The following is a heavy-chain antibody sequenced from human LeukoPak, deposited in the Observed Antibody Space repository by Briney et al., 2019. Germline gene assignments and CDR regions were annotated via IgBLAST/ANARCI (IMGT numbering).Heavy chain of an antibody. CDR1: GFTFGDYA. D-gene: IGHD3-16*02. Sequence: GSLRLSCTASGFTFGDYAMSWFRQAPGKGLEWVGVIRSKAYGGTADYAASVKGRFTISRDDSKSIAYLQMNSLKTEDTGVYFCVRYTTTSRYTYFGMDVWGQGTTVTVSS. J-gene: IGHJ6*02. CDR2: IRSKAYGGTA. CDR3: VRYTTTSRYTYFGMDV. V-gene: IGHV3-49*03.